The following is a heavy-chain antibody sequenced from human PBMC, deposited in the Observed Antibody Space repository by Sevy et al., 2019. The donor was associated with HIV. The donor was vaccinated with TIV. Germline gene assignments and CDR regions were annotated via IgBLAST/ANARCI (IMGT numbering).Heavy chain of an antibody. CDR3: AREGGVATTGDHDAFDI. V-gene: IGHV1-69*13. D-gene: IGHD7-27*01. CDR2: IIPIFGTP. J-gene: IGHJ3*02. Sequence: ASVKVSCKASGDTFSTYGLSWVRQAPGQGLEWMGGIIPIFGTPNYAQKFQGRVTITADESASTAYMELSSLSSEDTALYYCAREGGVATTGDHDAFDIWGHGTLVTVSS. CDR1: GDTFSTYG.